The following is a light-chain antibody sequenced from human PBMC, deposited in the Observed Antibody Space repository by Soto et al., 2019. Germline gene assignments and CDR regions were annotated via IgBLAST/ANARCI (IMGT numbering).Light chain of an antibody. V-gene: IGKV1-39*01. CDR1: QNINIY. CDR2: TAS. Sequence: DIQMTQSPSSLSASVGDSVTITCRASQNINIYLSWSQQKPGKAPKLLIYTASNLQSGVPSRFSGSGSGTDFTLTISSLQPEVFATYYCQQTYTTPVTFGQGTKVEVK. CDR3: QQTYTTPVT. J-gene: IGKJ1*01.